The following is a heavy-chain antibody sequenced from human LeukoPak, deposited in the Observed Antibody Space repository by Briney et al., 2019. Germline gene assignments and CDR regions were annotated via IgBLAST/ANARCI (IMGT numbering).Heavy chain of an antibody. CDR1: GASVNSGNYY. D-gene: IGHD1-26*01. CDR3: TRGGELMNF. J-gene: IGHJ4*02. CDR2: IYTSGTT. Sequence: SQTLSLTCTVSGASVNSGNYYWTWIRQPAGKRLEWIGRIYTSGTTNYNPSLKSRVTISIDASKNQFSLRLSSVTAADTAVYYCTRGGELMNFWGQGTLVTVSS. V-gene: IGHV4-61*02.